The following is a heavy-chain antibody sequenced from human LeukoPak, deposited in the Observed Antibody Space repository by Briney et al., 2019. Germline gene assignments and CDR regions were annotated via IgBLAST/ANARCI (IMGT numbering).Heavy chain of an antibody. V-gene: IGHV3-74*01. CDR3: AKDIATGGGNSIPH. Sequence: GGSLRLSCAASGFTLSSYWMHWVRQAPGKGLVWVSRINSDGSSTSYADSVKGRFTISRDNSKNTLYLQMNSLRAEDTAVYYCAKDIATGGGNSIPHWGQGTLLTVSS. D-gene: IGHD4-23*01. CDR1: GFTLSSYW. J-gene: IGHJ4*02. CDR2: INSDGSST.